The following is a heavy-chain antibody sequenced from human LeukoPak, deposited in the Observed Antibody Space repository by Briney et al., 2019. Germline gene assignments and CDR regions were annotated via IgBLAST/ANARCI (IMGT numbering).Heavy chain of an antibody. V-gene: IGHV1-8*03. CDR2: MNPNSGNT. CDR3: ARAIAVAGTLGVGADY. Sequence: GASVKVSCKASGYTFTSYYMHWVRQATGQGLEWMGWMNPNSGNTGYAQKFQGRVTITRNTSISTAYMELSSLRSEDTAVYYCARAIAVAGTLGVGADYWGQGTLVTVSS. D-gene: IGHD6-19*01. CDR1: GYTFTSYY. J-gene: IGHJ4*02.